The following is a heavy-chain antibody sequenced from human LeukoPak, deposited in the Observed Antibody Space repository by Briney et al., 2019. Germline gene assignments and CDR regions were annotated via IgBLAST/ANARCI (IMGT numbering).Heavy chain of an antibody. V-gene: IGHV4-34*01. CDR2: INHSGST. CDR3: ARGLAAGEFDY. J-gene: IGHJ4*02. Sequence: SETLSLTCAVYGGSFSGYYWSWIRQPPGKGLEWIGEINHSGSTNYNPSLKSRVTISVDTSKNQFSLKLSSVTAADTAVYYCARGLAAGEFDYWGQGTLVTVSS. D-gene: IGHD1-1*01. CDR1: GGSFSGYY.